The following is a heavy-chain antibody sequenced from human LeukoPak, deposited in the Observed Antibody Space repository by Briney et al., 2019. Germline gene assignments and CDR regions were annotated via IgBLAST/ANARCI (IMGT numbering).Heavy chain of an antibody. D-gene: IGHD3-9*01. Sequence: ASVKVSCKASGYTFTGYYMHWVRQAPGQGLEWMGWINPNSGGTNYAQKFQGRVTMTRDTSISTAYMELSRLRSDDTAVYYCAKYYDILTGYYRLPCFDYWGQGTLVTVSS. CDR2: INPNSGGT. CDR3: AKYYDILTGYYRLPCFDY. V-gene: IGHV1-2*02. CDR1: GYTFTGYY. J-gene: IGHJ4*02.